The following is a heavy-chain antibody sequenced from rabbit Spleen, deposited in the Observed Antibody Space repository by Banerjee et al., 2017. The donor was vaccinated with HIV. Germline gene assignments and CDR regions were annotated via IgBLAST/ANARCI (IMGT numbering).Heavy chain of an antibody. CDR2: IDSSNGGT. Sequence: QSLEESGGDLVKPGASLTLTCTASGIDFSGGYDMCWVRQAPGKGLELIACIDSSNGGTDYASWAKGRSTFSKSSPTTVTLQMTSLTAADTATYFCARDLTGVIGWNFGWWGPGTLVTVS. J-gene: IGHJ4*01. V-gene: IGHV1S40*01. D-gene: IGHD1-1*01. CDR3: ARDLTGVIGWNFGW. CDR1: GIDFSGGYD.